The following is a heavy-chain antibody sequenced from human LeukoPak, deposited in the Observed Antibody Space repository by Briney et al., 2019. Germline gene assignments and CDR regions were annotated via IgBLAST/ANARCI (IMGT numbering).Heavy chain of an antibody. D-gene: IGHD1-20*01. CDR2: MNPNSGNT. V-gene: IGHV1-8*01. Sequence: ASVKVSCKASGYTFTSYDINWVRQATGQGLKWMGWMNPNSGNTGYAQKFQGRVTMTRNTSISTAYMELSSLRSEDTAVYYCARAITGTHHTGDYWGQGTLVTVSS. J-gene: IGHJ4*02. CDR3: ARAITGTHHTGDY. CDR1: GYTFTSYD.